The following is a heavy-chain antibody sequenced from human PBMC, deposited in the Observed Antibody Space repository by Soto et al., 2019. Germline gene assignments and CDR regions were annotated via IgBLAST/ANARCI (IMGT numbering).Heavy chain of an antibody. CDR1: GGSISSGDYY. D-gene: IGHD5-18*01. J-gene: IGHJ5*02. Sequence: SETLSLTCTVSGGSISSGDYYWSWIRQPPGKGLEWIGYIYYSGSTYYSPSLKSRVTISVDTSKNQFSLKLSSVTAADTAVYYCARVVIQNWFDPWGQGTLVTVSS. CDR2: IYYSGST. CDR3: ARVVIQNWFDP. V-gene: IGHV4-30-4*01.